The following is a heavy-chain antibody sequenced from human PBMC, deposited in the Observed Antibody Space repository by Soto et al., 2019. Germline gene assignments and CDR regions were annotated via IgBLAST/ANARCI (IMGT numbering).Heavy chain of an antibody. CDR3: TLCATAGYFDL. CDR1: GGSISDYY. J-gene: IGHJ2*01. CDR2: LYASGTT. V-gene: IGHV4-4*07. Sequence: SETPSLTCTVSGGSISDYYWCWIRQPAGKGLEWIGRLYASGTTDYNPSLRSRVTMSVDTSKNHFSLRLNSVTAADTAVYYCTLCATAGYFDLWGRGTLVTVSS.